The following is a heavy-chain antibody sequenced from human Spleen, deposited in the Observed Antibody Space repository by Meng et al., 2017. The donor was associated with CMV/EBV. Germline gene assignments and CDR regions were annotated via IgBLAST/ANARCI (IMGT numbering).Heavy chain of an antibody. CDR2: INPDTGGT. CDR1: GYTFSGHY. J-gene: IGHJ4*02. D-gene: IGHD6-13*01. V-gene: IGHV1-2*06. Sequence: ASGYTFSGHYIPWVRQAPGQGLEWMGRINPDTGGTKYPQEFQGRVTVTRDTSTNTAYMELSRLTSDDTAVYYCARERTNQQQGYIDYWGQGTLVTVSS. CDR3: ARERTNQQQGYIDY.